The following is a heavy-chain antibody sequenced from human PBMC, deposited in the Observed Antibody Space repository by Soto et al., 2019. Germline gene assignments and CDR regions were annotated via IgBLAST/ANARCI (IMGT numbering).Heavy chain of an antibody. J-gene: IGHJ4*02. V-gene: IGHV4-34*01. D-gene: IGHD3-22*01. CDR3: AGPRLVGDSSSYYYH. Sequence: QVQLQQWGAGLLKPSETLSLTCAVYGGSFSGYYWSWIRQPPGKGLEWIGEINHSGTTNYNPSLMRRVTVSVDTSKMQFSLKLTSVTAADTAVYYCAGPRLVGDSSSYYYHWGQGTLVTVSS. CDR2: INHSGTT. CDR1: GGSFSGYY.